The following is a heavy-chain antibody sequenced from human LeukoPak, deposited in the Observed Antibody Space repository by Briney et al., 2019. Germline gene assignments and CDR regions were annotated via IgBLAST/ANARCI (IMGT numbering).Heavy chain of an antibody. V-gene: IGHV1-46*01. D-gene: IGHD3-3*01. CDR1: GYTFTSYY. CDR2: INPSGGST. J-gene: IGHJ4*02. Sequence: ASVKVSCKASGYTFTSYYMRWVRQAPGQGLEWMGIINPSGGSTSYAQKFQGRVTMTRDTSTSTVYMELSSLRSEDTAVYYCARAPSPRLEWLLFDYWGQGTLVTVSS. CDR3: ARAPSPRLEWLLFDY.